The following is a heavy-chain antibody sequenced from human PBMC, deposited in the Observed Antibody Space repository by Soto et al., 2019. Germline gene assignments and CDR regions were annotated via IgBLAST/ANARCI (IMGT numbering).Heavy chain of an antibody. V-gene: IGHV4-4*07. CDR3: ARGPYSSGWYVVDY. J-gene: IGHJ4*02. CDR2: LYSSGNT. D-gene: IGHD6-19*01. CDR1: GTSISAYA. Sequence: SETLSLTCTVSGTSISAYAWSWIRQPAGKGLEWIGRLYSSGNTNYNPSFKSRLTMSADTSKNQFSLKLSSVTAADTAVYYCARGPYSSGWYVVDYWGQGTLVTVSS.